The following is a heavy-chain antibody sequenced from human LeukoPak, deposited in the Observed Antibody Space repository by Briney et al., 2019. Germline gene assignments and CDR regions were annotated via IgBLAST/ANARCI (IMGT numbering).Heavy chain of an antibody. V-gene: IGHV4-34*01. Sequence: SETLSLTGAVYGVSFSGYYWSWLRQPPGKGLEWIGEINHRGSTNYNPSLKSRVTISVDTSKNQFSLKLSSVTAADTAVYYCAKDYGPLSSYWGQGILVTVSS. CDR2: INHRGST. D-gene: IGHD4-17*01. CDR1: GVSFSGYY. CDR3: AKDYGPLSSY. J-gene: IGHJ4*02.